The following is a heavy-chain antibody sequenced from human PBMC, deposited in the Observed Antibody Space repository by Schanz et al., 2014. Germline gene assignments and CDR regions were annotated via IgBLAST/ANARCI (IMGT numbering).Heavy chain of an antibody. J-gene: IGHJ4*02. Sequence: QVQLVQSGAEVKKPGASVKVSCKASGYTFTSYGISWVRQAPGQGLEWMGKIIPVLNIATYAQRFQGRVSITADTSTNTAYMELSSLTSEDTAVHYCARGRTFDYWGQGTLVTVSS. V-gene: IGHV1-69*04. CDR3: ARGRTFDY. CDR1: GYTFTSYG. CDR2: IIPVLNIA.